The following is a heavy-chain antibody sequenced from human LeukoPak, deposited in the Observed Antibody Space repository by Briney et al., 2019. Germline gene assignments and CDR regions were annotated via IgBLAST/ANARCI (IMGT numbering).Heavy chain of an antibody. J-gene: IGHJ5*02. CDR2: IYHSGNT. Sequence: SETLSLTCTVSGGSISSGDYYWSWIRQPPGKGLEWIGYIYHSGNTFYTPSLKSRVTISIDTSKNQFSLRLNSVTAADTAVYYCARDHVEIASTWFDPWGQGTLVTVSS. D-gene: IGHD1-1*01. V-gene: IGHV4-30-4*01. CDR1: GGSISSGDYY. CDR3: ARDHVEIASTWFDP.